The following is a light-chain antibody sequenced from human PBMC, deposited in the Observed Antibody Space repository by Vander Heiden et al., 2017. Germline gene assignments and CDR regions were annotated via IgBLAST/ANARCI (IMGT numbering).Light chain of an antibody. J-gene: IGKJ1*01. CDR3: QQTNSFTRA. Sequence: DIKMTQSPSSVSASVGDRVTLTFPASPGISAWVSWYQQQPGEAPKLLIYGESSVQRAVPSRFSGSGSGTHFTLTSRSLQPEDIATYYCQQTNSFTRAFGQGTKVEIK. CDR1: PGISAW. CDR2: GES. V-gene: IGKV1-12*01.